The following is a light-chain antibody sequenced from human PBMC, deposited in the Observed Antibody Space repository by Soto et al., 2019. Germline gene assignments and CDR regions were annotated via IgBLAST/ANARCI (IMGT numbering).Light chain of an antibody. V-gene: IGKV1-39*01. CDR3: QQSYSTPYT. CDR1: QSISTY. Sequence: DIQMTQSPSSLSASVGDRVTITCRASQSISTYLNWYQQKPGKAPKVLIYAASSLQSGVPSRFSGSGSGTDFTLTISSLQPEDFATYYCQQSYSTPYTFGQGTKLAIK. CDR2: AAS. J-gene: IGKJ2*01.